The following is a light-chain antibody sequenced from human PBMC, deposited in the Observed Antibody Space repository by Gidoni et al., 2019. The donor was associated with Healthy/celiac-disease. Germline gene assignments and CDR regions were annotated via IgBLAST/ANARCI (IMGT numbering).Light chain of an antibody. CDR2: DAS. V-gene: IGKV1-33*01. J-gene: IGKJ5*01. CDR3: QQYDNLPGIT. CDR1: QDISNY. Sequence: DIQMTQSPSSLSASVGDRVTITCQASQDISNYLNWYQQKPGKAPKLLIYDASNLETGVPSRFSGSGSGTDFTFTISSLQPEDIATYYCQQYDNLPGITFGQXTRLEIK.